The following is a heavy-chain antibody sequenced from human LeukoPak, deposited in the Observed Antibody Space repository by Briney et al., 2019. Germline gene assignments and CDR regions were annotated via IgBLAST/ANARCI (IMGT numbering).Heavy chain of an antibody. D-gene: IGHD2-2*01. CDR2: FTSEWSRT. CDR3: ARHLPLRYCSSTSCYGGPFDY. CDR1: GLNFRRSW. J-gene: IGHJ4*02. V-gene: IGHV3-74*01. Sequence: GGSLRLFCATWGLNFRRSWMQGGRPASGQGPVLFSRFTSEWSRTSYADSVKGRFTISRDNSKNTLYLQMNSLRAEDTAVYYCARHLPLRYCSSTSCYGGPFDYWGQGTLVTVSS.